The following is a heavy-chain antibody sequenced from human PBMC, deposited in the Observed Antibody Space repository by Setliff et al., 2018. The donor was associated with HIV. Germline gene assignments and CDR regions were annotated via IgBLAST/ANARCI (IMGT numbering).Heavy chain of an antibody. Sequence: GGSLRLSCAASGFTFSDYYMSWIRQAPGKGLEWVSYISSSGSTIYYADSVKGRFTIYRDNAKNSVYLQMISLRVEDTALYYCVKDNWAKGEMEDAFDVWGQGTMVTVSS. V-gene: IGHV3-11*04. CDR3: VKDNWAKGEMEDAFDV. D-gene: IGHD2-21*01. CDR2: ISSSGSTI. CDR1: GFTFSDYY. J-gene: IGHJ3*01.